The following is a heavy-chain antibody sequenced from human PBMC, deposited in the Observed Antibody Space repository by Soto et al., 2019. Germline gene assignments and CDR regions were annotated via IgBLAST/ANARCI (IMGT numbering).Heavy chain of an antibody. J-gene: IGHJ4*02. CDR2: INPILSMS. D-gene: IGHD3-10*01. CDR3: ASSYGSGYRAFDY. Sequence: QVQLVQSGAEVKRPGSSVKVSCKASGDTFTFYSINWVRQAPGLGLEWMGRINPILSMSNYAQRFQGRVTMTADKSTSTAYMELSSLRSEDTAIYYCASSYGSGYRAFDYWGQGALVTXSS. V-gene: IGHV1-69*02. CDR1: GDTFTFYS.